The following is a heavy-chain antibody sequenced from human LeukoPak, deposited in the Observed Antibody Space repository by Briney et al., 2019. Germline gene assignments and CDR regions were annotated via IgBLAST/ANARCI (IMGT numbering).Heavy chain of an antibody. CDR1: GGSFSAYY. Sequence: SETLSLTCAVYGGSFSAYYWTWIRQPPGKGLEWIGEINHSGSSNYNSSLRSRVTISVDTSYKQFSLRLSSVTAADTAVYYCAPRGDIEHSYVYGKWLDPWGQGTRVTVSS. D-gene: IGHD5-18*01. CDR2: INHSGSS. V-gene: IGHV4-34*01. CDR3: APRGDIEHSYVYGKWLDP. J-gene: IGHJ5*02.